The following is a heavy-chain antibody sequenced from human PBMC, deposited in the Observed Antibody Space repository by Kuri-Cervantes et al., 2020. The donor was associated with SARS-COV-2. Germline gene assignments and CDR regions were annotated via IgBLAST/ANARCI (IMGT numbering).Heavy chain of an antibody. Sequence: SVKVSCKASGGTFSSYAISWVRQAPGQGLEWMGRIIPILGTANYAQKFQGRVTITADKSTSTAYMELSSLRSEDTAVYYCAKKGDYSNYAERPHYYYYYMDVWGKGTTVTVSS. CDR1: GGTFSSYA. D-gene: IGHD4-11*01. CDR2: IIPILGTA. J-gene: IGHJ6*03. V-gene: IGHV1-69*04. CDR3: AKKGDYSNYAERPHYYYYYMDV.